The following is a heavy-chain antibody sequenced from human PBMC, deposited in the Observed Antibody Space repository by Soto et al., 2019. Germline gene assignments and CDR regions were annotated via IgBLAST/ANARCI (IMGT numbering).Heavy chain of an antibody. CDR1: GGSVNSGIYY. CDR2: IYYSGST. Sequence: SETLSLTCTVSGGSVNSGIYYWSWIRQPPGKGLEWIGYIYYSGSTNYNPSLKSRVTMSVDTSKNQFSLKLSSVTAADTAVYYCARAYSGSYFDYWGQGTLVTVSS. J-gene: IGHJ4*02. CDR3: ARAYSGSYFDY. V-gene: IGHV4-61*01. D-gene: IGHD1-26*01.